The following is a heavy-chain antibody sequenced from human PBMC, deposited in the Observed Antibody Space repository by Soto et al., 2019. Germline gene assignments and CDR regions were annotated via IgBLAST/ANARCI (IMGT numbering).Heavy chain of an antibody. CDR1: GGSISSGDYY. CDR3: ASYSSSWYWFDP. V-gene: IGHV4-30-4*01. J-gene: IGHJ5*02. Sequence: SATLSITCTVSGGSISSGDYYWSWIRQPPGKGLEWIGYIYYSGSTYYNPSLKSRVTISVDTSKNQFSLKLSSVTAADTAVYYCASYSSSWYWFDPWGQGTLVTVSS. CDR2: IYYSGST. D-gene: IGHD6-13*01.